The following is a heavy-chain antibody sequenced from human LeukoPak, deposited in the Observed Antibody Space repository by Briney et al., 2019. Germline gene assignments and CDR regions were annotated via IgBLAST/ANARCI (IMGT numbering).Heavy chain of an antibody. CDR1: NYSISSGYY. V-gene: IGHV4-38-2*02. D-gene: IGHD2-15*01. CDR3: ARGFKGYCSGGSCYIFPIRWFDP. CDR2: VYHSGST. Sequence: SETLSLTCTVSNYSISSGYYWGWIRQPPGKGLEWIASVYHSGSTSYNPSLKSRLTISVHKSKNQFSLKLSSVTAADTAVYYCARGFKGYCSGGSCYIFPIRWFDPWGQGTLVTVSS. J-gene: IGHJ5*02.